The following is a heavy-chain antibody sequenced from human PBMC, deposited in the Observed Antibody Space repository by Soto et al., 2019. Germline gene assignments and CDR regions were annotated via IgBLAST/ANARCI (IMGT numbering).Heavy chain of an antibody. CDR1: GDTFSSYA. D-gene: IGHD2-2*01. Sequence: SVKVSCKASGDTFSSYAISWVRQAPGQGLEWMGGIIPIFGTANYAQKFQGRVTITADKSTSTAYMELSSLRSEDTAVYYCASGYCSSTSCYWGWFDLWGQGTLVTVSS. V-gene: IGHV1-69*06. J-gene: IGHJ5*02. CDR2: IIPIFGTA. CDR3: ASGYCSSTSCYWGWFDL.